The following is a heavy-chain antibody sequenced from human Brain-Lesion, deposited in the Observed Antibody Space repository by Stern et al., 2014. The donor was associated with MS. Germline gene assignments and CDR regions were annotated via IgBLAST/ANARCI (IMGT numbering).Heavy chain of an antibody. J-gene: IGHJ6*02. CDR3: ARDQRGITIFGVVTDYYYLGMDV. CDR1: GYIFTGYY. V-gene: IGHV1-2*02. Sequence: QVQLMQSGAEVKKPGASVKVSCKTSGYIFTGYYIHWVRQAPGQGLEWMAWINPNTGGTKYAQKFQGRVTMSRGTSISTAYVELSSLTADDTAVYYCARDQRGITIFGVVTDYYYLGMDVWGQGTTVTVSS. D-gene: IGHD3-3*01. CDR2: INPNTGGT.